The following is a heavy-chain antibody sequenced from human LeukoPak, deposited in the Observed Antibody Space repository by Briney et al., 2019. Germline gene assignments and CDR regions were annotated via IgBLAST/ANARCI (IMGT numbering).Heavy chain of an antibody. D-gene: IGHD3-22*01. Sequence: GGSLRLSCAASGFTVSNNFMSWVRQAPGKGLECVSVIYSGGGTYYVDSVKGRFTISRDNSKNTLYLQMNSLRAEDTAVYYCARKTDSGGSDNYWGQGTLVTVSS. J-gene: IGHJ4*02. CDR3: ARKTDSGGSDNY. CDR1: GFTVSNNF. CDR2: IYSGGGT. V-gene: IGHV3-53*01.